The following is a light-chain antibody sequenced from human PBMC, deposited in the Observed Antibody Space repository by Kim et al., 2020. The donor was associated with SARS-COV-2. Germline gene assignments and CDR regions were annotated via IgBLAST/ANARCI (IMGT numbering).Light chain of an antibody. J-gene: IGLJ3*02. CDR1: SSDVGGYNF. CDR3: CSYAGTYTWV. V-gene: IGLV2-11*01. CDR2: DVN. Sequence: QSALTQPRSVSGSPGQSVTISCTGTSSDVGGYNFVFWCQQHPGKAPKLLIYDVNKRPSGVPDRFSGSKSGNTASLTISGLQSEDEADYYCCSYAGTYTWVFGGGTQLTVL.